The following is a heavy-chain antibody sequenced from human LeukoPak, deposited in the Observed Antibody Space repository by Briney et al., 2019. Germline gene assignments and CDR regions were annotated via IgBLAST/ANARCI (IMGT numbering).Heavy chain of an antibody. CDR3: AGSSSRLGVAFDI. J-gene: IGHJ3*02. V-gene: IGHV1-2*02. CDR2: INPNSGGT. Sequence: ASVKVSCKASGYTFTGYYMHWVRQAPGQGLEWMGWINPNSGGTNYAQKFQGRVTMTRDTSISTAYMELSRLKSDDTAVYYCAGSSSRLGVAFDIWGQGTMVTVSS. D-gene: IGHD6-6*01. CDR1: GYTFTGYY.